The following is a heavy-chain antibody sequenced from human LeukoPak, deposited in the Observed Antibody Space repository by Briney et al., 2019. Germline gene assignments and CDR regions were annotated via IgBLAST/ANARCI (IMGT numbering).Heavy chain of an antibody. D-gene: IGHD2-2*01. V-gene: IGHV3-48*01. CDR2: IGIRSGNT. J-gene: IGHJ4*02. CDR1: GFTFSHYS. CDR3: ARDTKYAFDN. Sequence: GGSLRLSCAASGFTFSHYSMNWVRQAPGKGLEWISYIGIRSGNTKYADSVKGRFTISGDKAKNSVYLQMNSLRVEDTAVYYCARDTKYAFDNWGQGTLVTVSS.